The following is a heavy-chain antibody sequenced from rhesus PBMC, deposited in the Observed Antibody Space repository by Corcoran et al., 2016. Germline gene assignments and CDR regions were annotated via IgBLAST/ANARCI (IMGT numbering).Heavy chain of an antibody. D-gene: IGHD6-25*01. Sequence: QVQLQESGPAVVKPSETLSLTCAVSGGSISSSNWWSWIRQSPGKGLEGIGGIYGSGGSTEYNPSLKSRVTISIDTSKNQFSLKLGSVTAADTAVYYCARRAIAAADFDYWGQGVLVTVSS. CDR1: GGSISSSNW. V-gene: IGHV4-93*02. CDR2: IYGSGGST. J-gene: IGHJ4*01. CDR3: ARRAIAAADFDY.